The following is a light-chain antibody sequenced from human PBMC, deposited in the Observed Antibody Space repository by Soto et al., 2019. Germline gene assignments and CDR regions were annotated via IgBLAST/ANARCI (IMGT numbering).Light chain of an antibody. V-gene: IGKV3D-20*01. Sequence: EIVLTQSPATLSLSPGERATLSCGASQSVSGSYLAWYQQKPGLAPRLLIYDASSRASGIPDRFSGSGSGTDFTLTISRLEPEDFAVYYCQQYGSSPYTCGQGTKLEI. CDR2: DAS. CDR3: QQYGSSPYT. J-gene: IGKJ2*01. CDR1: QSVSGSY.